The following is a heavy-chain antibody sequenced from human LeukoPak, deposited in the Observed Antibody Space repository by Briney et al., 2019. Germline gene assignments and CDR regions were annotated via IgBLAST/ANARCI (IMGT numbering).Heavy chain of an antibody. D-gene: IGHD3-3*01. CDR3: ARPTYGLGFDP. CDR2: IYYSGST. CDR1: GGSISSYY. Sequence: SETLSLTCTVSGGSISSYYWSWIRQPPGKGLEWIGYIYYSGSTNYNPSLKSRVTISVDTSKNQFSLKLSSVTAADTAVYYCARPTYGLGFDPWGQGTLVTVSS. V-gene: IGHV4-59*08. J-gene: IGHJ5*02.